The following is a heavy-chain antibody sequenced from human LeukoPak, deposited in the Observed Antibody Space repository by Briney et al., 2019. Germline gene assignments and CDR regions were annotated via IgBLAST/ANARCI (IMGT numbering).Heavy chain of an antibody. D-gene: IGHD2-21*01. CDR2: IYENGGTT. J-gene: IGHJ4*02. Sequence: GGSLRLSCVVSGFTFRSHAMSCVRQAPEKGLEFVSGIYENGGTTYYADSVKGRFSISRDNSKNTLYLQMDSLRGEDTAVYYCAKDFRIGYSAHFDYWGQGALVTVSS. CDR3: AKDFRIGYSAHFDY. CDR1: GFTFRSHA. V-gene: IGHV3-23*01.